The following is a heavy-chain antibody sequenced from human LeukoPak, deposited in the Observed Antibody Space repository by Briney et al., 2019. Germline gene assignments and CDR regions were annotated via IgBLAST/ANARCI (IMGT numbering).Heavy chain of an antibody. Sequence: GRSLRLSCTASGFTFDDYAMHWVRQAPGKGLEWVSGISWSSGSIGYADSVKGRFTISRDNAKNSLYLQMNSLRAEDTALYYCAKDMGEKSSSWFIYYYYGMDVWGQGTTVTVSS. CDR2: ISWSSGSI. J-gene: IGHJ6*02. D-gene: IGHD6-13*01. V-gene: IGHV3-9*01. CDR3: AKDMGEKSSSWFIYYYYGMDV. CDR1: GFTFDDYA.